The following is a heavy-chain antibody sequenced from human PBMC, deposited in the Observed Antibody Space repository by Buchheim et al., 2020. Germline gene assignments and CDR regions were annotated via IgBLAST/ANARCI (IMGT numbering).Heavy chain of an antibody. D-gene: IGHD6-19*01. CDR1: GFTFSSYG. CDR3: AKVVAAADTIPQWLVPTRSPPYYYGMDV. V-gene: IGHV3-30*18. CDR2: ISYDGSNK. J-gene: IGHJ6*02. Sequence: QVQLVESGGGVVQPGRSLRLSCAASGFTFSSYGMHWVRQAPGKGLEWVAVISYDGSNKYYADSVKGRFTISRDNSKNTLYLQRNSLRAEETAVDYCAKVVAAADTIPQWLVPTRSPPYYYGMDVWGQGTT.